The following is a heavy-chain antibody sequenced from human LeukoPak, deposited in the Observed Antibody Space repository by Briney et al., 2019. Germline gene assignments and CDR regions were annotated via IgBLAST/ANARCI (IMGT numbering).Heavy chain of an antibody. CDR3: ATSSGYYRKDYYYYYMDV. Sequence: ASVKVSCKASGYTFTSYYIHWVRQAPGQGLEWMGIINPSGGSTSYAQKFQGRVTMTRDTSTSTVYMELSSLRSEDTAVYYCATSSGYYRKDYYYYYMDVWGKGTTVTVSS. CDR2: INPSGGST. V-gene: IGHV1-46*01. J-gene: IGHJ6*03. CDR1: GYTFTSYY. D-gene: IGHD3-22*01.